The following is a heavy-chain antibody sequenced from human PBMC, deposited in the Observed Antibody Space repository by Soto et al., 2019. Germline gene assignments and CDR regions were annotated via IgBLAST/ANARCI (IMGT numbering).Heavy chain of an antibody. Sequence: SGPTLVNPTQTLTLTCSFSGFSFTTAGVAVGWIRQTPGGALEWLTLIYYNDDRRFSPSLKTRLTITGDTSKNQVVLSLTNVDPGDTTTYFCAHSDGGYEIIYFDFWGQGIPVTVSS. D-gene: IGHD5-12*01. CDR1: GFSFTTAGVA. CDR2: IYYNDDR. J-gene: IGHJ4*02. V-gene: IGHV2-5*01. CDR3: AHSDGGYEIIYFDF.